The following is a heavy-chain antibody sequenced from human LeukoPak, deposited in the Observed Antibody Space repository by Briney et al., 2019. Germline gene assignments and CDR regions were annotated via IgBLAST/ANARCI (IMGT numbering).Heavy chain of an antibody. Sequence: SVKVSCKASGGTFSRDGISWVRQAPGQGLEWMGGIIPIFGTTDYARKFRGRVTITADESTSTAYLELTSLRSEDTAVYYCARLAHSGSYLVDPWGQGTLVTVSS. D-gene: IGHD1-26*01. V-gene: IGHV1-69*13. CDR3: ARLAHSGSYLVDP. J-gene: IGHJ5*02. CDR2: IIPIFGTT. CDR1: GGTFSRDG.